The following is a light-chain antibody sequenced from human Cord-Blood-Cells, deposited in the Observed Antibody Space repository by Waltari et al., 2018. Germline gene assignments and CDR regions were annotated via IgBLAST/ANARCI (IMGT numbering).Light chain of an antibody. CDR3: QAWDSSTVV. CDR1: KLGDKY. V-gene: IGLV3-1*01. Sequence: SYELTQPPSVSVSPGQTASITCSGAKLGDKYACWYQQKPGQSPVLVIYQDSKRPSGIPERFSGSNSGNTATLNISGTQAMDEADYYCQAWDSSTVVFGGGTKLTVL. CDR2: QDS. J-gene: IGLJ2*01.